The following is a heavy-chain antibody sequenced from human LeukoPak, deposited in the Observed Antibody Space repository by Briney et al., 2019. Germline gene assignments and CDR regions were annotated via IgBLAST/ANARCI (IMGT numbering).Heavy chain of an antibody. V-gene: IGHV3-7*05. Sequence: GRSLRLSCAASGFTFSNYWMIWVRQAPGKGLEWVGNIKKAGSEKRYADSVRGRFSISRDNAQTSLYLQMNSLRAEDTAVYYCARASDPWLQLTWGQGTLVTVSS. CDR3: ARASDPWLQLT. CDR1: GFTFSNYW. D-gene: IGHD5-24*01. CDR2: IKKAGSEK. J-gene: IGHJ5*02.